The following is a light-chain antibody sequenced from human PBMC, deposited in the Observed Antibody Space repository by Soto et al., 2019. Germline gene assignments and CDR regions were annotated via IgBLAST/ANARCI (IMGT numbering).Light chain of an antibody. J-gene: IGKJ1*01. CDR1: QSVSSN. V-gene: IGKV3-15*01. Sequence: EIVLTQSPAALSLSPGERATLSCSASQSVSSNLAWHQQKPGQAPRLLIYGASTRATGIPDRFSGNGSGTEFTLTISSLQSEDFAVSYCQQYNNWPWTFGQGTKVEIK. CDR3: QQYNNWPWT. CDR2: GAS.